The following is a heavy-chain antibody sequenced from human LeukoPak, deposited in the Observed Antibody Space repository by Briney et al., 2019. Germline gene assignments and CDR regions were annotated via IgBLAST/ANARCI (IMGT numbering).Heavy chain of an antibody. CDR1: GFTFSNYA. J-gene: IGHJ6*02. CDR3: AKASRSGTYYPNLYYYFGMDV. CDR2: ITDSGSDT. V-gene: IGHV3-23*01. D-gene: IGHD3-10*01. Sequence: GGSLRLSCAASGFTFSNYAMSWVRQAPGKGLEWFSAITDSGSDTYYADSVKGRFTISRDNSKNSLYLQMNSLRAEDTALYYCAKASRSGTYYPNLYYYFGMDVWGQGTTVTVSS.